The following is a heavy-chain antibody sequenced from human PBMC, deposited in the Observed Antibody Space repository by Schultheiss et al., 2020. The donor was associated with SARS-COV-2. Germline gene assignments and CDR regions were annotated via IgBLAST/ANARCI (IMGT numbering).Heavy chain of an antibody. CDR3: ARGKWKRFLEWLLYGFDY. J-gene: IGHJ4*02. CDR1: GFTFSSYG. Sequence: GGSLRLSCAASGFTFSSYGMNWVRKAPGKGLEWVSAISGSGGSTYYADSVKGRFTISRDNAKNSLYLQMNSLRAEDTAVYYCARGKWKRFLEWLLYGFDYWGQGTLVTVSS. CDR2: ISGSGGST. D-gene: IGHD3-3*01. V-gene: IGHV3-21*04.